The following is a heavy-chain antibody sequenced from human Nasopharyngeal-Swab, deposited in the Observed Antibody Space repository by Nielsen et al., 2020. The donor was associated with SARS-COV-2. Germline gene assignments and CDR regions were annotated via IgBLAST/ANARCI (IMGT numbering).Heavy chain of an antibody. V-gene: IGHV3-23*01. CDR1: GFPFSSCA. CDR3: AKDRRRWLQFCYYYYGMDV. D-gene: IGHD5-24*01. J-gene: IGHJ6*02. CDR2: ISGSGGST. Sequence: GESLKISCAASGFPFSSCAMSWVRQAPGKGLELVSAISGSGGSTYYADCVKGRFTITRDNSKNTLYLQMNSLRAEDTTVYYCAKDRRRWLQFCYYYYGMDVWGQGTTVTVSS.